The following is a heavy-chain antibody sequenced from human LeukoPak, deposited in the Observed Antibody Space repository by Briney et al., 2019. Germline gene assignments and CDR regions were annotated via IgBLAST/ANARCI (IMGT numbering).Heavy chain of an antibody. CDR2: MYSSGRT. CDR1: GGSISNSDYS. Sequence: KPSETLSLTCTVSGGSISNSDYSWGWIRQPPGKALEWIGSMYSSGRTYFSPSLKSRVTISIDTSKNQFSLKLSPVTAADTAVYYCARGRYSSSWYPTEYFQHWGQGTLVTVSS. V-gene: IGHV4-39*07. J-gene: IGHJ1*01. CDR3: ARGRYSSSWYPTEYFQH. D-gene: IGHD6-13*01.